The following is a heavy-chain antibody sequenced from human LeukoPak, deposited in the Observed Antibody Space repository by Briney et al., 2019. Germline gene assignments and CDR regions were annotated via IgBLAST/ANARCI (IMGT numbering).Heavy chain of an antibody. CDR2: SSGGDSSTI. D-gene: IGHD3-16*01. CDR3: AKDFGGYFDY. J-gene: IGHJ4*02. Sequence: GGSLRLSCAASGFTFSSYSMNWVRQAPGMGLEWVSYSSGGDSSTIYYADSVKGRFTISRDNSKNTLYLQMNSLRAEDTAVYYCAKDFGGYFDYWGQGTLVTVSS. CDR1: GFTFSSYS. V-gene: IGHV3-48*01.